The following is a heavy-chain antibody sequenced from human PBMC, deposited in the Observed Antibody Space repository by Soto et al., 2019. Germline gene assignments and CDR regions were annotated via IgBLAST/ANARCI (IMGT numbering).Heavy chain of an antibody. Sequence: SETLSLTCAVYGGSFSGYYWSWIRQPPGKGLEWIGEISHSGSTNYNPSLKSRVTISVDTSKNQFSLKLSSVTAADTAVYYCALEYEYDAFDIWGQGTMVTVSS. CDR3: ALEYEYDAFDI. V-gene: IGHV4-34*01. CDR2: ISHSGST. CDR1: GGSFSGYY. D-gene: IGHD2-2*01. J-gene: IGHJ3*02.